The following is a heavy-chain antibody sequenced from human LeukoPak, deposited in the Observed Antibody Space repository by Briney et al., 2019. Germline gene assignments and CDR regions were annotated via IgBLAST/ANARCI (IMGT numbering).Heavy chain of an antibody. CDR3: ARSQGGGDNWFDP. V-gene: IGHV1-46*01. CDR1: GYTFTSYG. D-gene: IGHD3-16*01. Sequence: ASVKVSCKASGYTFTSYGISWVRQAPGQRFEWMGIINPNGGRTNYAPKFQARVTMTRDMSTSTVYMELSSLRSDDTAVYYCARSQGGGDNWFDPWGQGTLVTVSS. CDR2: INPNGGRT. J-gene: IGHJ5*02.